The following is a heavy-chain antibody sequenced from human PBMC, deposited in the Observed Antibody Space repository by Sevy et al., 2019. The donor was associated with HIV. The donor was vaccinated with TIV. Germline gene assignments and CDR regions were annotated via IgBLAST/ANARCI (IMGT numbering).Heavy chain of an antibody. CDR3: AGENAWGRGYS. Sequence: SETLSLTCTVSGGSITSLYWNWIRQPPGKGLEWIANIYYNGHINYNPSLKSRVTLSLDTSKNQYSLRLSSVTAEATAMYYCAGENAWGRGYSWGQGTLVTVSS. CDR2: IYYNGHI. CDR1: GGSITSLY. J-gene: IGHJ4*02. V-gene: IGHV4-59*08. D-gene: IGHD1-26*01.